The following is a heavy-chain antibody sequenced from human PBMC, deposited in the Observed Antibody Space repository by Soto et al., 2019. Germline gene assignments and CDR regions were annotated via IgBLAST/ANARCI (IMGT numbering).Heavy chain of an antibody. CDR1: GFTFSSYA. CDR2: ISVSGGST. D-gene: IGHD2-8*02. J-gene: IGHJ4*02. V-gene: IGHV3-23*01. Sequence: EVQLLESGGGLIQPGGSLRLSCAASGFTFSSYAMSWVRQAPGKGLEWVSSISVSGGSTYYADSVKGRFTISRDNSKNTLYLQMNSLRAEDTALYYCAKGGWGNYFDYGGQGTLVTVSS. CDR3: AKGGWGNYFDY.